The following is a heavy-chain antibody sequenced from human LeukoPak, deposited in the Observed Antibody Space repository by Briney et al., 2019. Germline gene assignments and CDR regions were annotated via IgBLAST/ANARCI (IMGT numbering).Heavy chain of an antibody. CDR1: GGSISSGGYY. CDR2: IYYSGST. Sequence: SQTLSLTCTVSGGSISSGGYYWSWIRQHPGKGLEWIGYIYYSGSTYYNPSLKSRVTISVDTSKNQFSLKLSSVTAADTAVYYCARTSFRGVILMFDYWGQGTLVTVSS. CDR3: ARTSFRGVILMFDY. V-gene: IGHV4-31*03. J-gene: IGHJ4*02. D-gene: IGHD3-16*01.